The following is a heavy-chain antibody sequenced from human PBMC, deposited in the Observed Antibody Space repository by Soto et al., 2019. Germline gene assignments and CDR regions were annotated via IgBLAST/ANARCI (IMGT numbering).Heavy chain of an antibody. CDR2: INHSGST. V-gene: IGHV4-34*02. CDR3: ARGRGCSGGRCYGHGDHS. J-gene: IGHJ4*02. CDR1: GGSLSDYF. D-gene: IGHD2-15*01. Sequence: QVQLQQWGAGLLKPSETLSLTCAVNGGSLSDYFWSWIRQPPGKGLEWIGEINHSGSTNYKSSLKSRVTISIDTSKNQFSLKLSSVTAADTAVYYCARGRGCSGGRCYGHGDHSWGQGTLVIVSS.